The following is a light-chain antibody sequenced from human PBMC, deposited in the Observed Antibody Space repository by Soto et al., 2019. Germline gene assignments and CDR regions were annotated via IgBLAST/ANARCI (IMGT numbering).Light chain of an antibody. CDR2: TDR. CDR3: AAWDDSLSGRV. J-gene: IGLJ3*02. CDR1: NSNIGSNY. Sequence: QSALTQPPSASGTPGQRVTISCSGSNSNIGSNYVFWYQQLPGTAPKLLIYTDRQRPSGVPDRFSGSKSGTSASLAISGLRSEDEADYYCAAWDDSLSGRVFGGGTKLTVL. V-gene: IGLV1-47*02.